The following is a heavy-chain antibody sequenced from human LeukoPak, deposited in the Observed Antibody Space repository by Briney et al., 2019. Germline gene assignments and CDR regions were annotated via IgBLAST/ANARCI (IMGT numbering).Heavy chain of an antibody. CDR1: GYTFTSYG. Sequence: GASVKVSCKASGYTFTSYGISWVRQAPGQGLEWMGWISAYNGNTNYAQKLQGRVTMTTDTSTSTAYMELRSLRSDDTAVYYCARVEHILAVAGTNWFDPWGQGTLVTVSS. CDR2: ISAYNGNT. V-gene: IGHV1-18*01. CDR3: ARVEHILAVAGTNWFDP. D-gene: IGHD6-19*01. J-gene: IGHJ5*02.